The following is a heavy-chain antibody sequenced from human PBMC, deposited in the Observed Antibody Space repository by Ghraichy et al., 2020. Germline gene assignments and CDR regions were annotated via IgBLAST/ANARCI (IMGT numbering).Heavy chain of an antibody. V-gene: IGHV3-23*01. Sequence: GGSLRLSCVASGFTFRSYAMTWVRQAPGKGLEWVSSISGSNASTNYADSVKGRFTISRDDSKNTLYLQMNSLRAEDTALYYCIVDLSFEMTFGGVVVLPDNWYHPWGQGTLVTVVS. CDR3: IVDLSFEMTFGGVVVLPDNWYHP. D-gene: IGHD3-16*02. CDR2: ISGSNAST. J-gene: IGHJ5*02. CDR1: GFTFRSYA.